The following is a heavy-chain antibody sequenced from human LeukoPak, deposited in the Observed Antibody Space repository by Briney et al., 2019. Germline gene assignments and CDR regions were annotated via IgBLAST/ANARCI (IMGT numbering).Heavy chain of an antibody. CDR2: INTNTWNQ. J-gene: IGHJ3*02. V-gene: IGHV7-4-1*02. CDR1: VYTFTSYS. D-gene: IGHD3-22*01. CDR3: ARVVHPYDYESSGLTYDAFDI. Sequence: ASVKVSYKASVYTFTSYSMNWVGQPPRQGREWLGWINTNTWNQTYAQGFTGRFVFSLDTSVNTAYPQISSLKAEDTAVYYCARVVHPYDYESSGLTYDAFDIWGQGTMVTVSS.